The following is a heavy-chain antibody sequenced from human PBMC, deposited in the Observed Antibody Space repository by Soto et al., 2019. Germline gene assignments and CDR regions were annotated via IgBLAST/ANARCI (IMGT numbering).Heavy chain of an antibody. CDR1: GFTFSSYA. V-gene: IGHV3-23*01. CDR2: ISGSGGST. D-gene: IGHD3-22*01. Sequence: GGSLRLSCAASGFTFSSYAMSWVRQAPGKGLEWVSAISGSGGSTYYADSVKGRFTISRDNSKNTLYLQMNSLRAEDTAVYYCAKDSRYDSSGYYYNGYFDYWGQGTLVTVSS. J-gene: IGHJ4*02. CDR3: AKDSRYDSSGYYYNGYFDY.